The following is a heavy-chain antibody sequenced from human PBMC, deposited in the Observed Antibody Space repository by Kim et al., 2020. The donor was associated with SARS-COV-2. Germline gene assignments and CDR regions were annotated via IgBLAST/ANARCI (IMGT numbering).Heavy chain of an antibody. CDR3: AMKISYDFWSGSHYDAFDI. J-gene: IGHJ3*02. D-gene: IGHD3-3*01. CDR1: GGTFSSYA. Sequence: SVKVSCKASGGTFSSYAISWVRQAPGQGLEWMGGIIPIFGTANYAQKFQGRVTITADESTSTAYMELSSLRSEDTAVYYCAMKISYDFWSGSHYDAFDIWGQGTMVTVSS. V-gene: IGHV1-69*13. CDR2: IIPIFGTA.